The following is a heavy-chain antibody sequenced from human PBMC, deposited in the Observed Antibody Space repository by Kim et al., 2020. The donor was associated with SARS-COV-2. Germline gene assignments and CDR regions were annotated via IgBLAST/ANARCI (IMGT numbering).Heavy chain of an antibody. V-gene: IGHV1-69*06. CDR3: VRDFYDILTGNHHFDQ. D-gene: IGHD3-9*01. CDR2: KIPMFGTS. J-gene: IGHJ4*01. CDR1: GGTFSTYA. Sequence: SSVKVSCKAAGGTFSTYALTWVRQAPGQGLEWMGGKIPMFGTSNFPQKFQGRVTLTADTSTATAHMEPQGLTSEDTAVYYCVRDFYDILTGNHHFDQWGQ.